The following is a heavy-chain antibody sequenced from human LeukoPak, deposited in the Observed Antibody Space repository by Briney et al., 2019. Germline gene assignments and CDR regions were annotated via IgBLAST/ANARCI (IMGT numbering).Heavy chain of an antibody. CDR3: ARTGATGWFDP. V-gene: IGHV3-11*03. Sequence: GGSLRLSCAASGFTFSDYYMSWIRQAPGKGLEWVSYISTSSSYTNYADSVSGRFTISRDNAKKSLYLQMNSLRAEDTAVYYCARTGATGWFDPWGLGTLVTVSS. CDR1: GFTFSDYY. CDR2: ISTSSSYT. J-gene: IGHJ5*02.